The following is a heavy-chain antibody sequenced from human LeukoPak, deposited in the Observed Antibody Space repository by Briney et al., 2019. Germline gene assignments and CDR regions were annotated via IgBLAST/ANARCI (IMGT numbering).Heavy chain of an antibody. CDR2: IRSKANSYAT. V-gene: IGHV3-73*01. J-gene: IGHJ6*03. CDR1: GFTFSGSA. CDR3: TRQSDGGNSQGYYYYYYMDV. D-gene: IGHD4-23*01. Sequence: GGSLRLSCAASGFTFSGSAMHWVRQAPGKGLEWVGRIRSKANSYATAYAASVKGRFTISRDDSKNTAYLQMNSLKTEDTAVYYCTRQSDGGNSQGYYYYYYMDVWGKGTTVTVSS.